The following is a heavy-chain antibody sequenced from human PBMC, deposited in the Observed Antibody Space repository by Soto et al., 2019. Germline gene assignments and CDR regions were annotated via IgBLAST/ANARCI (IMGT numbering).Heavy chain of an antibody. CDR1: GLTLSSYW. CDR3: ARDEYCWSFDY. J-gene: IGHJ4*02. Sequence: GGPLRLSLAASGLTLSSYWMHWVRQAPGKGLVWVLRINSDGSSTSYADSVKGRFTISRDNAKNTLYLQMNSLRAEDTAVYYCARDEYCWSFDYWGQGTLVTVSS. D-gene: IGHD2-8*02. V-gene: IGHV3-74*01. CDR2: INSDGSST.